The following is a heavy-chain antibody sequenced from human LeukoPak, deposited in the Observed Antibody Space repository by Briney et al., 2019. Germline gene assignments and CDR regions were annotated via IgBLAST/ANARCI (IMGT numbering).Heavy chain of an antibody. J-gene: IGHJ4*02. V-gene: IGHV3-30-3*01. CDR2: ISYDGSNK. Sequence: HPGGSLRLSCAASGFTFSSYWMHWVRQAPGKGLEWVAVISYDGSNKYYADSVKGRFTISRDNSKNTLYLQMNSLRAEDTAVYYCARDSYLDYWGQGTLVTVSS. CDR1: GFTFSSYW. CDR3: ARDSYLDY.